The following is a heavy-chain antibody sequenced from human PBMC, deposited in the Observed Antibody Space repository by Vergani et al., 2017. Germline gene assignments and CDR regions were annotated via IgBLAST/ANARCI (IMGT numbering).Heavy chain of an antibody. CDR3: ARRNPYASAHVDF. CDR2: VHRNGNT. J-gene: IGHJ4*02. V-gene: IGHV4-38-2*01. Sequence: QVDRQESGPGLVKSSETLSLNCAVSGYSVGSGYYWGWIRQPPGRGLEWIGCVHRNGNTYYTSSLRSRATISRDTSKNQFSLRLTSVTAADTAVYYCARRNPYASAHVDFWGRGVLVTVSA. D-gene: IGHD2-2*01. CDR1: GYSVGSGYY.